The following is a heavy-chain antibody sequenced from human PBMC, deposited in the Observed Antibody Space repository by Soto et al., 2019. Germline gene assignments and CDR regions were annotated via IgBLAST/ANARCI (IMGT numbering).Heavy chain of an antibody. J-gene: IGHJ4*02. Sequence: SETLSLTCTVSGGSISSNSYCWGWVRQSPGKGLEWIGSIYYGGSTYYNPSLKSRVTISLDTSKNQFSLRLNSVTAADTAVYYCATSSITPRLFMYPFDYWGQGTLVTVSS. CDR2: IYYGGST. CDR1: GGSISSNSYC. CDR3: ATSSITPRLFMYPFDY. D-gene: IGHD6-6*01. V-gene: IGHV4-39*01.